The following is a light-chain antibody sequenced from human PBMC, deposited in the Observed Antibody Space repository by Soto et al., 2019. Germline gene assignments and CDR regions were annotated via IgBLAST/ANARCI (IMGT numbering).Light chain of an antibody. J-gene: IGKJ1*01. CDR2: MAS. CDR3: QQYNSYSWT. CDR1: QSISSW. Sequence: DIQMTQSPSTLSASVGDRVTITCRASQSISSWLAWYQQKPGTAPKLLIYMASSLESGVPSSFSGSGSGTEFILTISSLQPDDFATYYCQQYNSYSWTFGQGTKVHIK. V-gene: IGKV1-5*03.